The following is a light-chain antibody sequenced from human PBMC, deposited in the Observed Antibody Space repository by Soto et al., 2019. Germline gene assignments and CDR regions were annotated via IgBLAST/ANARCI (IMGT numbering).Light chain of an antibody. CDR2: KAS. CDR3: QQAYSFPIT. CDR1: QTISSW. V-gene: IGKV1-5*03. Sequence: DIQMTQSPSTLSGSVGDRVTITCRASQTISSWLAWYQQKPGKAPKLLIYKASTLKSGVPSRFSGSGSGTDFTLTISSLQPEDFATYYCQQAYSFPITFGQGTRLEI. J-gene: IGKJ5*01.